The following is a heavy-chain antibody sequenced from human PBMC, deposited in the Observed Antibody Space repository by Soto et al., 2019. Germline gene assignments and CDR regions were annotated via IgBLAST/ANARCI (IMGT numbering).Heavy chain of an antibody. CDR2: IYSGGST. CDR3: ARDGAAAGIWFDP. D-gene: IGHD6-13*01. Sequence: PGGSLRLSCAASGFTVSSNYMSWVRQAPGKGLEWVSVIYSGGSTYYADSVKGRFTISRDNSKNTLYLQMNSLRAEDTAVYYCARDGAAAGIWFDPWGQGTLVTVSS. J-gene: IGHJ5*02. V-gene: IGHV3-66*01. CDR1: GFTVSSNY.